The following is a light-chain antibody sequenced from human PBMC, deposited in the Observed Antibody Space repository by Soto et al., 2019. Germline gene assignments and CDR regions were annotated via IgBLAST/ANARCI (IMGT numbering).Light chain of an antibody. CDR1: SSDVGGYNY. J-gene: IGLJ3*02. CDR2: EVS. CDR3: SSYTSSRARV. Sequence: QSALTQPASVSGSPGQSITISCTGTSSDVGGYNYVSWYQQHPGKAPKHMIYEVSNRPSGVSNRFSGSKSGNTASLTISGLQAEDEADYYCSSYTSSRARVFGGGTKVTVL. V-gene: IGLV2-14*01.